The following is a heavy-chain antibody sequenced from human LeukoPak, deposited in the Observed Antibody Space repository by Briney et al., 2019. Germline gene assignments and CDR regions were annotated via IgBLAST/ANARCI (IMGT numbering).Heavy chain of an antibody. CDR3: ARGQARLAWSDP. Sequence: PSETLSLTCTVSGGSISSSSYYWGWIRQPPGKGLEWIGSIYYSGSTYYNPSLKSRFTMPVDTSKNQFSLRLRSVTAADTAVYYCARGQARLAWSDPWGQGTLVTVSS. V-gene: IGHV4-39*07. J-gene: IGHJ5*02. CDR1: GGSISSSSYY. CDR2: IYYSGST. D-gene: IGHD6-19*01.